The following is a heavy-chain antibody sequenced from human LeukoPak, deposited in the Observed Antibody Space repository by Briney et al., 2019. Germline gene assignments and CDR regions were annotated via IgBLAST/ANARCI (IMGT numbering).Heavy chain of an antibody. CDR1: GFTFSSYA. Sequence: PGGSLRLSCAASGFTFSSYAMSWVRQAPGKGLEWVSAISGSGGSTYYADSVKGRFTISRDNSKNTLYLQMNSLRAEDTAVYYCAKDLNDILTGVYYYGMDVWGQGTTVTVSS. CDR2: ISGSGGST. D-gene: IGHD3-9*01. CDR3: AKDLNDILTGVYYYGMDV. V-gene: IGHV3-23*01. J-gene: IGHJ6*02.